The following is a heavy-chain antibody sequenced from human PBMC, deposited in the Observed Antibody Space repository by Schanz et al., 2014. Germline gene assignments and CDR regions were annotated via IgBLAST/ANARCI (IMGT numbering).Heavy chain of an antibody. V-gene: IGHV4-39*02. Sequence: QLQLQESGPGLVKPSETLSLTCTVSNGSISSSSNNWGWIRQPPGKGLEWIANIYYSGGTYYNPSLKSRVTISVDTSKNQFPLKLIFVTAADTAVYYCAREIHGGGFDSWGQGTLVTVSS. D-gene: IGHD3-16*01. J-gene: IGHJ4*02. CDR3: AREIHGGGFDS. CDR1: NGSISSSSNN. CDR2: IYYSGGT.